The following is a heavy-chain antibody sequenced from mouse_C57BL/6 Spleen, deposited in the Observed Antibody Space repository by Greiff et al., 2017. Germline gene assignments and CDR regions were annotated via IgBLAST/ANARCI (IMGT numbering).Heavy chain of an antibody. CDR1: GYAFSSYW. CDR2: IYPGDGDT. J-gene: IGHJ2*01. V-gene: IGHV1-80*01. CDR3: ARSWNWDVDY. Sequence: QVTLKESGAELVKPGASVKISCKASGYAFSSYWMNWVKQRPGKGLEWIGQIYPGDGDTNYNGKFKGKATLTADKSSSTAYMQLSSLTSEDSAVYFCARSWNWDVDYWGQGTTLTVSS. D-gene: IGHD4-1*01.